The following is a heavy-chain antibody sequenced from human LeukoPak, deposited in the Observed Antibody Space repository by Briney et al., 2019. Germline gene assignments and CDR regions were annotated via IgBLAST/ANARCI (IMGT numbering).Heavy chain of an antibody. Sequence: ASVKVSCKASGYTFTSYGISWVRQAPGQGLEWMGWISAYNGNTNYAQKLQGRVTMTTDTSTSTAYMELRSLRPDDTAVYYCARVSSIYDSSGYYFDYWGQGTLVTVSS. CDR1: GYTFTSYG. J-gene: IGHJ4*02. D-gene: IGHD3-22*01. V-gene: IGHV1-18*01. CDR3: ARVSSIYDSSGYYFDY. CDR2: ISAYNGNT.